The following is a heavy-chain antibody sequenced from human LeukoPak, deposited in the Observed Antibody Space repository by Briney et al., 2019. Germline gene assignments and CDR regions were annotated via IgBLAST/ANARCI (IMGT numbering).Heavy chain of an antibody. V-gene: IGHV3-72*01. J-gene: IGHJ6*02. CDR3: ARDTDTALDV. CDR2: TKNRANSHIT. CDR1: GFTLSDHY. Sequence: GGSLRLSCVASGFTLSDHYMDWVRQAPGRGLEWISRTKNRANSHITQYAASVNGRFIASRDDSKNSLFLQMNSLKAEDTAVYYCARDTDTALDVWGQGTTVTVSS.